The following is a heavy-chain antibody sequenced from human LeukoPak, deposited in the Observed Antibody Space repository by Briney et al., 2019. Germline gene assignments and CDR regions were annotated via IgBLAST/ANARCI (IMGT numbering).Heavy chain of an antibody. V-gene: IGHV1-18*01. D-gene: IGHD3-10*01. J-gene: IGHJ4*02. CDR2: ISAYNGNT. CDR3: ARGATIGVRGVSHFDY. CDR1: GYTFTSYG. Sequence: ASVKVSCKASGYTFTSYGISWVRQAPGQGLEWMGWISAYNGNTNYAQKLQGRVTMTTDTSTSTAYMELRSLRSDDTAVYYCARGATIGVRGVSHFDYWGQGTLVTVSS.